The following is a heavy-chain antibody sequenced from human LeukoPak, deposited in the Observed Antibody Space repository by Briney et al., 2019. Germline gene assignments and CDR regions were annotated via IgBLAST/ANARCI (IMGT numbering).Heavy chain of an antibody. J-gene: IGHJ3*02. CDR3: ARQVITMVRGVITHDAFDI. CDR2: ISISSNYI. V-gene: IGHV3-21*01. D-gene: IGHD3-10*01. CDR1: GFTVSSNY. Sequence: PGGSLRPSCAASGFTVSSNYMSWVRQAPGKGLEWVSSISISSNYIYYADSVKGRFTISRDNAKNSLYLQMNSLRAEDTAVYYCARQVITMVRGVITHDAFDIWGQGTMVTVSS.